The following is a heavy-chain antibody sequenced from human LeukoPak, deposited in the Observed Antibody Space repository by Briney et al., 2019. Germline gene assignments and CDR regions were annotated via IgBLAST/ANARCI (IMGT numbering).Heavy chain of an antibody. V-gene: IGHV3-48*04. CDR3: AELGITMIGGV. D-gene: IGHD3-10*02. J-gene: IGHJ6*04. CDR2: ISSSGSTI. CDR1: GFIFSSYR. Sequence: WGSLRLSFAASGFIFSSYRMNWVRQAPWKGLEWVSYISSSGSTIYYADSVKGRFTISRDNAKNSLYLQMNSLRAEDTAVYYCAELGITMIGGVWGKGTTVTISS.